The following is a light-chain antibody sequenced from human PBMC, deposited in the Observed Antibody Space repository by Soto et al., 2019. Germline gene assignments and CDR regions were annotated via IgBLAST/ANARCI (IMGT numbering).Light chain of an antibody. Sequence: MQMTQFPSSLYASVGDRVTITCRASQTISSWLAWYQQKPGKAPKLLIYKASTLKSGVPSRFSGSGSGTEFTLTISSLQPDDFATYYCQHYNSYSEAFGQGTKVDIK. V-gene: IGKV1-5*03. J-gene: IGKJ1*01. CDR1: QTISSW. CDR3: QHYNSYSEA. CDR2: KAS.